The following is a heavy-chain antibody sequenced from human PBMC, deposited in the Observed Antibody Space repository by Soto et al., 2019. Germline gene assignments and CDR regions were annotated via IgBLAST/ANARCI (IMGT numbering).Heavy chain of an antibody. CDR1: GYTFTVYY. J-gene: IGHJ4*02. D-gene: IGHD3-22*01. V-gene: IGHV1-2*02. CDR2: INPNSGGT. Sequence: ASVKVSCKASGYTFTVYYMHWVRQAPGQGLEWMGWINPNSGGTNYAQKFQGRATMTRDTSISTAYMELSRLRSDDTAVYYCARDLILNYYDSSGYGPFDYWGQGTLVTVYS. CDR3: ARDLILNYYDSSGYGPFDY.